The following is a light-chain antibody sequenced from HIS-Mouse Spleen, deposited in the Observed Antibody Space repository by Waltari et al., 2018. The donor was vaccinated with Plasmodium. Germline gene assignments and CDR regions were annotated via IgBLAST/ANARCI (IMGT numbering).Light chain of an antibody. J-gene: IGKJ2*01. CDR3: MQGTHWPLYT. CDR2: KVS. V-gene: IGKV2-30*02. Sequence: DVVMTQSPLSLPVTLGQPASISCRSSQSLVHSDGNTYLNWFQQRQGQSPRRLIYKVSNRDSGVPDRFSGSGSGTDFTLKISRVEAEDVGVYYCMQGTHWPLYTFGQGTKLEIK. CDR1: QSLVHSDGNTY.